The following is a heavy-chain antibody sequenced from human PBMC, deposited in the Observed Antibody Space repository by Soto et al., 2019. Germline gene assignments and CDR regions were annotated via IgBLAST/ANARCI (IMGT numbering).Heavy chain of an antibody. D-gene: IGHD3-16*01. CDR1: GGSFSGYY. CDR3: ARDKITGLFDY. CDR2: INHSGST. J-gene: IGHJ4*02. Sequence: QVQLQQWGAGLLKPSETLSLTCAVYGGSFSGYYWTWIRQPPGTGREWIGEINHSGSTNYNPSLKSRVTISVDTSKNQFSPKPTSVTAADTAVYYCARDKITGLFDYWGQGTLVTVSS. V-gene: IGHV4-34*01.